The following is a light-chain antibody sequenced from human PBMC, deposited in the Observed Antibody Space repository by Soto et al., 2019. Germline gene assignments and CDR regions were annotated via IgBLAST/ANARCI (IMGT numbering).Light chain of an antibody. CDR2: GAS. CDR3: QQYNNWPQT. V-gene: IGKV3-15*01. CDR1: QSVSGN. Sequence: EIVMTQSPATLSVSPGERATLSCRASQSVSGNLAWYQQKPGQAPRLLIYGASTRATGIPARFSGSGSGTELTLTISSLQSEDFAVYYCQQYNNWPQTFGQGTKLGIK. J-gene: IGKJ2*01.